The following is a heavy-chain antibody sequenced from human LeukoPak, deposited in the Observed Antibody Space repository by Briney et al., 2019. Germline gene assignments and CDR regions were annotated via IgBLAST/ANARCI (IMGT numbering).Heavy chain of an antibody. V-gene: IGHV4-59*01. CDR1: GGSISSYY. Sequence: SATLSLTCTVSGGSISSYYWSWIRQPPGKRLEWIGYIYYSGSTNYNPSLKSRVTISVDTSKNQFSLRLSSVTAADTAVYYCARASWLGIYGMDVWGQGTTVTVSS. CDR3: ARASWLGIYGMDV. D-gene: IGHD6-19*01. J-gene: IGHJ6*02. CDR2: IYYSGST.